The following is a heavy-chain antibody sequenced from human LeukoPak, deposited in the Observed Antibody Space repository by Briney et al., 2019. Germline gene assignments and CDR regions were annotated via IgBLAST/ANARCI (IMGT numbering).Heavy chain of an antibody. CDR3: ARLKFYVGAGYSPGYYMDV. Sequence: PSETLSLTRSVSGGAIISYYWSWVRQPAGKGPEWIGRNYPTGSTDYNPSLKSRVTMSTDLSKKQFSLRLRSVTAADTAVYYCARLKFYVGAGYSPGYYMDVWGKGTAVTVSS. CDR2: NYPTGST. D-gene: IGHD2-21*01. V-gene: IGHV4-4*07. J-gene: IGHJ6*03. CDR1: GGAIISYY.